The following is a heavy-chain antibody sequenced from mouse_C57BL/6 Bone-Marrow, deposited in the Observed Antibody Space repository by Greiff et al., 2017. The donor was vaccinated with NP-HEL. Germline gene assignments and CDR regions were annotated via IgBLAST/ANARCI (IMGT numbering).Heavy chain of an antibody. V-gene: IGHV5-6*01. CDR2: ISSGGSYT. CDR3: ARQGLYYYGSSSYAMDY. Sequence: EVQRVESGGDLVKPGGSLKLSCAASGFTFSSYGMSWVRQTPDKRLEWVATISSGGSYTYYPDSVKGRFTISSDNAKNTLYLQMSRLKSEDTAMYYCARQGLYYYGSSSYAMDYWGQGTSVTVSS. J-gene: IGHJ4*01. CDR1: GFTFSSYG. D-gene: IGHD1-1*01.